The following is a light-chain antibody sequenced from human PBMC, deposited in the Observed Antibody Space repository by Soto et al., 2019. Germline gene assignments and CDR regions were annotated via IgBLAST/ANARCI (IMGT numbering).Light chain of an antibody. CDR3: QQFGT. Sequence: DIHMTQSPSTLSASVGDRVTITCRASQSISSWLAWYQQKPGKAPKLLIYDASSLESEVPSRFSGSGSGTEFTLTTSSLQPDDFATYYCQQFGTFGQGTKVEIK. V-gene: IGKV1-5*01. CDR2: DAS. J-gene: IGKJ1*01. CDR1: QSISSW.